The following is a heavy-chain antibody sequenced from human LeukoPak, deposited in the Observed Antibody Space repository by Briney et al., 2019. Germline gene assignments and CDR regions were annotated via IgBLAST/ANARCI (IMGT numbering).Heavy chain of an antibody. D-gene: IGHD1-7*01. CDR3: ARDHNWNYGHFDH. CDR1: GGSFSGYY. CDR2: INHSGST. Sequence: PSETLSLTCAVYGGSFSGYYWSWIRQPPGKGLEWIGEINHSGSTSYNPSFKSRVTISVDMSKNQFSLKLSSVTAADTAVYYCARDHNWNYGHFDHWGQGTLVTVSS. V-gene: IGHV4-34*01. J-gene: IGHJ4*02.